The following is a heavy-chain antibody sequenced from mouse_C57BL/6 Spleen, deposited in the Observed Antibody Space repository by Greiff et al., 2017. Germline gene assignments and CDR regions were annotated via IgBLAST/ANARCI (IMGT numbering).Heavy chain of an antibody. CDR3: ARGDDYERYYFDY. V-gene: IGHV1-42*01. CDR1: GYSFTGYY. CDR2: INPSTGGT. Sequence: EVQLQQSGPELVKPGASVKISCKASGYSFTGYYMNWVKQSPEKSLEWIGEINPSTGGTTYNQKFKAKATVTVDKSSSTAYMQLKSLTSEDSAVYYCARGDDYERYYFDYWGQGTTLTVSS. D-gene: IGHD2-4*01. J-gene: IGHJ2*01.